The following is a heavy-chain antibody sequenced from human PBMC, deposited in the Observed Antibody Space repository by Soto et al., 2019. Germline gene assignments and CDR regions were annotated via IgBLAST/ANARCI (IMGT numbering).Heavy chain of an antibody. CDR3: ARGATYYYDSSDYLTLYYFDY. V-gene: IGHV3-23*01. CDR2: ISGSGGST. D-gene: IGHD3-22*01. CDR1: VFTFSSYA. J-gene: IGHJ4*02. Sequence: GPLRLSCAASVFTFSSYAMSWVRQAPGKGLEWVSAISGSGGSTYYADSLKGRFTISRDNSKNTLYLQMNSLRAEDTAVYYCARGATYYYDSSDYLTLYYFDYWGQGTLVTVSS.